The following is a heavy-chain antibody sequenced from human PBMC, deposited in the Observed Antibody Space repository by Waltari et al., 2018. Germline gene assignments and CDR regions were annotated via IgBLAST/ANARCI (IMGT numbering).Heavy chain of an antibody. Sequence: QLQLQESGPGLVKPSETLSLTCTVSGGSISSSSYYWGWIRQPPGKGLEWIGSIDYSWSTYYNPSLKSRVTISVDTSKNQFSLKLSSVTAADTAVYYCARGFDHGGAFDIWGQGTMVTVSS. V-gene: IGHV4-39*01. D-gene: IGHD3-10*01. CDR3: ARGFDHGGAFDI. CDR1: GGSISSSSYY. CDR2: IDYSWST. J-gene: IGHJ3*02.